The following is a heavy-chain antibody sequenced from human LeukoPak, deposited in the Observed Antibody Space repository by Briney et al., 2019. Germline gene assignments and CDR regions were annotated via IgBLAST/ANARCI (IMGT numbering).Heavy chain of an antibody. V-gene: IGHV3-23*01. CDR3: AKGQEYQLLFDY. D-gene: IGHD2-2*01. J-gene: IGHJ4*02. CDR2: VSGTGGST. CDR1: GFTFSSYA. Sequence: GGSLKLSCAASGFTFSSYAMTWVRQAPGKGLEWVSAVSGTGGSTYYADSVKGRFTISRDNSKNTLYLQMNSLRAEDMAVYYCAKGQEYQLLFDYWGQGSLVTVSS.